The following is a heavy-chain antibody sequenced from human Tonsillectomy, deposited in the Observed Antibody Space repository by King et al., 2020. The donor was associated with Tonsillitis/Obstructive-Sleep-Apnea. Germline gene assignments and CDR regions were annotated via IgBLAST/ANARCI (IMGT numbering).Heavy chain of an antibody. J-gene: IGHJ5*02. Sequence: VQLVESGGGVVQPGRSLRLSCVASGFTFSSYSMHWVRQAPGKGLEWVAGISYDGNSKYYADSVKGRFTISRDDSNNTTHLQMNSLRAEDTAVYYCARDHGGQAVAGKDWFDPWGQGTLVTVSS. CDR2: ISYDGNSK. CDR1: GFTFSSYS. V-gene: IGHV3-30*01. D-gene: IGHD6-19*01. CDR3: ARDHGGQAVAGKDWFDP.